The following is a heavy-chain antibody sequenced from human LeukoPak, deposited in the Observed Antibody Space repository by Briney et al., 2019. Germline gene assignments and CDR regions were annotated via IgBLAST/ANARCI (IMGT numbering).Heavy chain of an antibody. J-gene: IGHJ4*02. D-gene: IGHD6-19*01. CDR3: AIDQPVAGVSNFDS. Sequence: ASVRVSCKASGYTFTRYAMNWLRQAPGQGLEWMGWINPNTGNPTYAQAFTGRFVFSLDTSVSTAYLQISSLNTEDTAVYYCAIDQPVAGVSNFDSWGQGTLVTVSS. CDR1: GYTFTRYA. CDR2: INPNTGNP. V-gene: IGHV7-4-1*02.